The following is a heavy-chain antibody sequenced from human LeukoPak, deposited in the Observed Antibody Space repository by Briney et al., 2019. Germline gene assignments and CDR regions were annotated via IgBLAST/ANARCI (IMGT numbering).Heavy chain of an antibody. V-gene: IGHV4-59*12. CDR3: ARDPYCSGGSCYPFDY. J-gene: IGHJ4*02. CDR1: GDSISGYY. CDR2: IYYTVTT. Sequence: SETLSLTCSVSGDSISGYYWSWVRQPPGRGLEWIGYIYYTVTTKYDPSLESRVTMSVDTSRNQFSLKLYSVTAADTAVYYCARDPYCSGGSCYPFDYWGQGTLVTVSS. D-gene: IGHD2-15*01.